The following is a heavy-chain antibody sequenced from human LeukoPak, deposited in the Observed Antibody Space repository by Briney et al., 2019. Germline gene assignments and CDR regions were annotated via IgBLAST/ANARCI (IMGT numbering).Heavy chain of an antibody. Sequence: ASVKVSCKASGYTFTGYYMHWVRQAPGQGLEWMGWIYPNSGGTKYAQKFQGRVTMTRDTSISTAYLELSRLRSDDTAVYYCAREHMTRVTLDYWGQEPWSPSPQ. V-gene: IGHV1-2*02. CDR1: GYTFTGYY. CDR3: AREHMTRVTLDY. J-gene: IGHJ4*01. D-gene: IGHD4-17*01. CDR2: IYPNSGGT.